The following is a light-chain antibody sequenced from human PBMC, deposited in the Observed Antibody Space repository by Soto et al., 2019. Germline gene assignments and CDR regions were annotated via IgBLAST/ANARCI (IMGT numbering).Light chain of an antibody. J-gene: IGKJ3*01. CDR1: QSVSSY. CDR2: DAS. V-gene: IGKV3-11*01. Sequence: EIVLTQSPATLSLSPGERATLSCRASQSVSSYLAWYQQKPGQAPRLLIYDASNRATGIPARFSGSGSGTDFTLTISSLEPEDFAVYYCQQRSNSPPIFGFGPGTKVDIK. CDR3: QQRSNSPPIFG.